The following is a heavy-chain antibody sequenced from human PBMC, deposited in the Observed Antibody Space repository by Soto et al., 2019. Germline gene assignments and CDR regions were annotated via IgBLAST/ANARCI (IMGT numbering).Heavy chain of an antibody. V-gene: IGHV4-39*01. J-gene: IGHJ4*02. D-gene: IGHD3-10*01. CDR1: RSSISSSSYY. CDR3: ARQPIYGSGSPR. Sequence: SETLSLTCTVSRSSISSSSYYWGWIRQPPGKGLEWIGSIYYSGSTYYNPSLKSRVTISVDTSKNQFSLKLSSVTAADTAVYYCARQPIYGSGSPRWGQGTLVTVS. CDR2: IYYSGST.